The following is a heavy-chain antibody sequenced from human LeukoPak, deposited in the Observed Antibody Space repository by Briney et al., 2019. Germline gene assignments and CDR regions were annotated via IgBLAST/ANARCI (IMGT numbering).Heavy chain of an antibody. CDR3: ATSARSPHYYDSSGYPPTFDY. J-gene: IGHJ4*02. CDR1: GYTLTELS. Sequence: ASVKVSCKVSGYTLTELSMHWVRQAPGKGLEWMGGFDPEDGETIYAQKFQGRVTMTEDTSTDTAYIELSSLRSEDTAVYYCATSARSPHYYDSSGYPPTFDYWGQGTLVTVSS. V-gene: IGHV1-24*01. D-gene: IGHD3-22*01. CDR2: FDPEDGET.